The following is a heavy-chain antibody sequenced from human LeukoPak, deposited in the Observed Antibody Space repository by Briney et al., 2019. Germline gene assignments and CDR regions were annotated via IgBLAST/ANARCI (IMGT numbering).Heavy chain of an antibody. CDR3: ASSGDYYDSKEAFDI. Sequence: SETLSLTCTVSGGSISSYYWSWIRQPAGKGLEWIGRIYTSGSTNYNPSLKSRVTMSVDTSKNQFSLKLSSVTAANTAVYYCASSGDYYDSKEAFDIWGQGTMVTVSS. J-gene: IGHJ3*02. D-gene: IGHD3-22*01. CDR2: IYTSGST. V-gene: IGHV4-4*07. CDR1: GGSISSYY.